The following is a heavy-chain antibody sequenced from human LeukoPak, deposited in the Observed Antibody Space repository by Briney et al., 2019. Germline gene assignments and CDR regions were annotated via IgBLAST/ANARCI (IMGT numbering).Heavy chain of an antibody. J-gene: IGHJ3*02. CDR2: INWNGGST. V-gene: IGHV3-20*04. CDR3: ASSLGNVNASDI. D-gene: IGHD1-1*01. CDR1: GFTFDDYG. Sequence: AGPLRLSCAASGFTFDDYGMSWVRQAPGKGLEWVSGINWNGGSTGYADSVKGRFTISRDNAKNSLSLQMNSLRAEDTALYYCASSLGNVNASDIWGQGTMVTVSS.